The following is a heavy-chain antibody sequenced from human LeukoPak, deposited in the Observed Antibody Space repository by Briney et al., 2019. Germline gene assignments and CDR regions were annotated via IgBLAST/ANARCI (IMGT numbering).Heavy chain of an antibody. CDR2: INHSGST. Sequence: MPSETLSLTCAVYGGSFSPYYWSWIRQPPGKGLEWIGEINHSGSTNYNPSLKSRVTIPVDTSKNQFSLRLSSVTAADTAVYYCARGGFYCGGDCYVDYWGQGTLVTVSS. V-gene: IGHV4-34*01. CDR3: ARGGFYCGGDCYVDY. D-gene: IGHD2-21*02. CDR1: GGSFSPYY. J-gene: IGHJ4*02.